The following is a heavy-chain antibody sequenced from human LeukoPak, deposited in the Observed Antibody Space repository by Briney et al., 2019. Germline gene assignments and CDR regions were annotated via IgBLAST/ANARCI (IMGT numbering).Heavy chain of an antibody. CDR1: GFTFSSYG. Sequence: GGSLRLSCAASGFTFSSYGMHWVRQAPGKGLEWVAVIWYDGSNKYYADSVKGRFTISRDNSKNTLYLQMNSLRAEDTAVYYCAKSSVDTATITWFDYWGQGTLVTVSS. CDR2: IWYDGSNK. J-gene: IGHJ4*02. V-gene: IGHV3-33*06. CDR3: AKSSVDTATITWFDY. D-gene: IGHD5-24*01.